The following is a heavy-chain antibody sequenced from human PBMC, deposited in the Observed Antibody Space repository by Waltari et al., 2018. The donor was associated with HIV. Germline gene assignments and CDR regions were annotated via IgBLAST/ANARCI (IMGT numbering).Heavy chain of an antibody. CDR2: ISSYNINT. CDR3: VKEGYCSGGSCYSGSLDI. D-gene: IGHD2-15*01. J-gene: IGHJ3*02. Sequence: QVQLVQSGPEVKRPGASVKVSFKTSGYPFSSYGTIWVRQAPGQGLEWMGWISSYNINTKYAQNFLGRVTMTTDTSTNTAYLELRSLRSDDTAVYYCVKEGYCSGGSCYSGSLDIWGQGTKVTVSS. V-gene: IGHV1-18*01. CDR1: GYPFSSYG.